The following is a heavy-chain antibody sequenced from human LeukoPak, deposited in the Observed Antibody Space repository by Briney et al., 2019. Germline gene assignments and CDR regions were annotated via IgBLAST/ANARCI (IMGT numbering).Heavy chain of an antibody. D-gene: IGHD3-16*01. J-gene: IGHJ4*02. Sequence: GRSLRLSCAASGFTFSSYGMSWVRQAPGKGLEWVSAISGSGGSTYYADSVKGRFTISRDNSKNTLYLQMNSLRAEDTAVYYCAKYFFGGESYLDYWGQGTLVTVSS. CDR2: ISGSGGST. CDR3: AKYFFGGESYLDY. CDR1: GFTFSSYG. V-gene: IGHV3-23*01.